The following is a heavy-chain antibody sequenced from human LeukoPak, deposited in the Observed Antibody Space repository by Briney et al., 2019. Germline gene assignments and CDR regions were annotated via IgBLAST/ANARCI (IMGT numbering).Heavy chain of an antibody. J-gene: IGHJ4*02. CDR2: INHSGST. D-gene: IGHD6-19*01. Sequence: PSETLSLTCAVYGGSFSGYYWSWIRQPPGKGLEWIGEINHSGSTNYNPSLKSRVTISVDTSKNQFSLKLSSVTAADAAVYYCARPRVAVAGDYYFDYWGQGTLVTVSS. V-gene: IGHV4-34*01. CDR3: ARPRVAVAGDYYFDY. CDR1: GGSFSGYY.